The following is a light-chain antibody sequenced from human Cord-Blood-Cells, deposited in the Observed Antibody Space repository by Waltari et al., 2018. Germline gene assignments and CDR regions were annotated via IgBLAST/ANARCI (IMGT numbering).Light chain of an antibody. CDR1: SSDVASYNL. CDR3: CSYAGSSTWV. V-gene: IGLV2-23*01. Sequence: QSALTQPASVSGSPGQSITIPCTGTSSDVASYNLVSWYQRHPGKAPKLMVYEGSKRPSGVSKRFSGSKSGNTASLTISGLQAEYEADYYCCSYAGSSTWVFGGGTKRTVL. CDR2: EGS. J-gene: IGLJ3*02.